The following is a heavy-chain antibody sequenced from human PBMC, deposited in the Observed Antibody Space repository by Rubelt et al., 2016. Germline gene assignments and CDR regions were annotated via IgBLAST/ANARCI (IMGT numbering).Heavy chain of an antibody. V-gene: IGHV3-7*01. Sequence: EVQLVESGGGLVQPGGSLRLSCAASGFTLSSYWMSWVRQAPGKGLEWVANIKQDGSEKYYVDSVKGRFTTSRDNAQNSRYLQMNSLRAEDTGVYYCARDNNGLFWGQGTLVTVSS. D-gene: IGHD1/OR15-1a*01. CDR1: GFTLSSYW. J-gene: IGHJ4*02. CDR3: ARDNNGLF. CDR2: IKQDGSEK.